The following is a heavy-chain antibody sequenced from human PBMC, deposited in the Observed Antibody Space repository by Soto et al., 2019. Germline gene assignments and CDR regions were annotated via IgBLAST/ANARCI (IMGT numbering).Heavy chain of an antibody. CDR2: IFYLGSS. V-gene: IGHV4-39*01. Sequence: SETLSLTCTASGDSIISSDFYWGWVRQPPGKGLEWIGSIFYLGSSYYNPSLKSRVTMSVDTSKNQFSLRLRSVTAADTALYFCAGHSLALRKNNWFDPWGQGIMVTVSS. CDR1: GDSIISSDFY. D-gene: IGHD3-3*02. J-gene: IGHJ5*02. CDR3: AGHSLALRKNNWFDP.